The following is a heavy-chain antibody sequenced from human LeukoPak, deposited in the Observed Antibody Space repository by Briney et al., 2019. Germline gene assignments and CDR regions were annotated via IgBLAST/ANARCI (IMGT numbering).Heavy chain of an antibody. Sequence: GGSLRLSCAPSGVIFSNYAMHWVRQAPGKGLEGVTVISYDGSNKCYADSVKGRFTISRDNSKNTLYLQMNSLRAEDTAVYYCARAELYTAMVPNFDYWGQGTLVTVSS. V-gene: IGHV3-30*01. J-gene: IGHJ4*02. CDR3: ARAELYTAMVPNFDY. CDR2: ISYDGSNK. D-gene: IGHD5-18*01. CDR1: GVIFSNYA.